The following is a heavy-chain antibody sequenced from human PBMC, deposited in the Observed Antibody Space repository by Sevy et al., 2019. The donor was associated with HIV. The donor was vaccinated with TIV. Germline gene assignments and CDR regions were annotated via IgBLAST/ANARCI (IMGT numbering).Heavy chain of an antibody. D-gene: IGHD2-2*01. Sequence: GGSLRLSCVATGFTFSRYAMSWVRQAPGKGLEWVSAVSATTTGTYYEDSVKGRFTTSRDNSKKTLYLQMNRLKAEDTAVYYFAKEIRVVPDGTKVDDALDSWGQGTMVTVSS. CDR1: GFTFSRYA. J-gene: IGHJ3*02. CDR3: AKEIRVVPDGTKVDDALDS. V-gene: IGHV3-23*01. CDR2: VSATTTGT.